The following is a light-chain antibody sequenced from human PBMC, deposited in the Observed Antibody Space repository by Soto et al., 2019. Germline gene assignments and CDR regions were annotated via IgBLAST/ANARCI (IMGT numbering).Light chain of an antibody. CDR2: DVN. V-gene: IGLV2-14*01. J-gene: IGLJ1*01. CDR3: NSYTTSNSLGSYV. CDR1: SSDVGGYDY. Sequence: QSVLTQPASVSGSPGQSITISCTGTSSDVGGYDYVSWYQQHPGKAPKLMIYDVNNRPSWISNRFSGSKSGNTASLTISGLQAEDEADYYCNSYTTSNSLGSYVFGTGTKLTVL.